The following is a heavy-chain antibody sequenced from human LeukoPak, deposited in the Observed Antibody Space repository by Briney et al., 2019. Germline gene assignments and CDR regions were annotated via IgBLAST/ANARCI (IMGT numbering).Heavy chain of an antibody. V-gene: IGHV3-23*01. D-gene: IGHD6-19*01. CDR1: GFTFSSYA. Sequence: GGSLRLSCAASGFTFSSYAMSWVGQAPGKGLEWVSAISGSGGSTYYADSVKGRFTISRDYSKTTLYLQMNSLRAEDTAVYYCAKDPGPLYSSGWYADAFDIWGQGTMVTVSS. CDR2: ISGSGGST. CDR3: AKDPGPLYSSGWYADAFDI. J-gene: IGHJ3*02.